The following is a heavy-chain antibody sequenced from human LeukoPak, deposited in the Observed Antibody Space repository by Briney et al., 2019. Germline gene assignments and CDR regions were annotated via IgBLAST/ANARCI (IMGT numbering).Heavy chain of an antibody. D-gene: IGHD2-2*01. CDR1: GFTFSSYA. CDR3: ARIVVVPAASHGMDV. Sequence: GGSLRLSCAASGFTFSSYAMSWVRKAPGHGLELVSAISGSGGSTYYADSVKGRFTISRDNSKNTLYLQMNSLRAEDTAVYYCARIVVVPAASHGMDVWGQGTTVTVSS. V-gene: IGHV3-23*01. CDR2: ISGSGGST. J-gene: IGHJ6*02.